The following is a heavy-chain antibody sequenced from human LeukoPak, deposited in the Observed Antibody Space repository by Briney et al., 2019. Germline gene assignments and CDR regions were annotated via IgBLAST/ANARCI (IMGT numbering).Heavy chain of an antibody. Sequence: SETLSLTCAVSGYSISSGYYWAWIRQSPGEGLDWIGSINHNRVTYYNPSLKSRVTISIDTSKNQFSLRLSSVTAADTAVYYCARNYDSSGYHNLPLEYWGQGTLVTVSS. V-gene: IGHV4-38-2*01. J-gene: IGHJ4*02. D-gene: IGHD3-22*01. CDR1: GYSISSGYY. CDR2: INHNRVT. CDR3: ARNYDSSGYHNLPLEY.